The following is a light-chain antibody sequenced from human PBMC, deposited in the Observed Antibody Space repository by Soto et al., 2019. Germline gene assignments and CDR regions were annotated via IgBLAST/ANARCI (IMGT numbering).Light chain of an antibody. Sequence: QPVLTQPASVSGSPGQSITISCTGTSSDVGAYNYVSWYQQHPGKAPKLMIYEVSNRPSGVSNRFSGSKSDNTASLTISGLKAEDEDDYYCSSQKSSDLFVCGSGPKVTVL. CDR3: SSQKSSDLFV. CDR2: EVS. J-gene: IGLJ1*01. CDR1: SSDVGAYNY. V-gene: IGLV2-14*01.